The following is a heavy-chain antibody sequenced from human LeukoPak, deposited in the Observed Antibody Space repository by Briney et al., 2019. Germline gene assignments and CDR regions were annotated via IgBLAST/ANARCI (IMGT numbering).Heavy chain of an antibody. V-gene: IGHV4-38-2*02. CDR3: ARGVGATSPGFDY. Sequence: KPSETLSLTCTVSGYSISSGYYWGWIRQPPGKGLEWIGSIYHSGSTYYNPSLKSRVTISVDTSKNQFSLKLSSVTAADTAVYYCARGVGATSPGFDYWGQGTLVTVSS. CDR1: GYSISSGYY. J-gene: IGHJ4*02. CDR2: IYHSGST. D-gene: IGHD1-26*01.